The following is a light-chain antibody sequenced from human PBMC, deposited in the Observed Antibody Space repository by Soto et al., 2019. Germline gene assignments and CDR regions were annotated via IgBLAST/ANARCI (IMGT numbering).Light chain of an antibody. Sequence: QSALTQPPSVSGAPGQRVTISCTGNTSNTGAGYDVHWYQQLPGAAPKLLIYGNNNRPSGVPDRFSGSKSGTSASLAITGLQAEDEADYYCQSFDSGLSGVVFGGGTKLTVL. CDR1: TSNTGAGYD. V-gene: IGLV1-40*01. CDR3: QSFDSGLSGVV. J-gene: IGLJ2*01. CDR2: GNN.